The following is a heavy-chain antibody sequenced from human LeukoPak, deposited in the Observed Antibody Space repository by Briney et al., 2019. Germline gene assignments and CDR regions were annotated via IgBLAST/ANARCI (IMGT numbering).Heavy chain of an antibody. V-gene: IGHV4-34*01. CDR3: ARRPIWFGEFRLDY. CDR1: GGSFSGYY. J-gene: IGHJ4*02. Sequence: SETLSLTCAVYGGSFSGYYWSWIRQPPGKVLEWIGEINHSGSTNYNPSLKSRVTISVDTSKNQFSLKLSSVTAADTAVYYCARRPIWFGEFRLDYWGQGTLVTVSS. D-gene: IGHD3-10*01. CDR2: INHSGST.